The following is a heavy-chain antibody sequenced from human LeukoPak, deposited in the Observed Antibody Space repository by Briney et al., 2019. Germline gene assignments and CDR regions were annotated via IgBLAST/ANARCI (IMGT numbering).Heavy chain of an antibody. V-gene: IGHV3-74*01. CDR1: GFTFSSYA. CDR3: TRAPYHGDYVSWA. CDR2: ISSDGSDT. D-gene: IGHD4-17*01. Sequence: PGGPLRLSCAASGFTFSSYAMSWVRQAPGKGLVWVSRISSDGSDTTYADSVKGRFTISRDNAKKMLYLQMNGLRVDDTAVYYCTRAPYHGDYVSWAWGQGTLVTVSS. J-gene: IGHJ4*02.